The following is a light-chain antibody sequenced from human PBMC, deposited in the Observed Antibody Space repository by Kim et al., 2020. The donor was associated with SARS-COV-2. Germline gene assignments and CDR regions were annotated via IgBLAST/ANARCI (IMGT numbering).Light chain of an antibody. CDR2: GDK. Sequence: ALGRTVTITCQGDSLRGYYASWFQQKSGQAPILVIYGDKNRPSGIPDRFSGSGSGNTASLTITGAQAEDEADYYCNSRDSSGNHVLFGGGTKLTVL. V-gene: IGLV3-19*01. CDR1: SLRGYY. CDR3: NSRDSSGNHVL. J-gene: IGLJ3*02.